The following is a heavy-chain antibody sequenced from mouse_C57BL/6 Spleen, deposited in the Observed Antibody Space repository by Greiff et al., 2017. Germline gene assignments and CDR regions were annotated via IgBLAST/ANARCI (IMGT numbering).Heavy chain of an antibody. V-gene: IGHV1-59*01. J-gene: IGHJ2*01. D-gene: IGHD2-2*01. CDR3: ARWGGYDERYFDD. Sequence: QVQLQQPGAELVRPGTSVKLSCKASGYTFTSYWMHWVKQRPGQGLEWIGVIDPSDSYTNYNQKFQGKATLTVDTSSSTAYTQLSSLTSEDSAVYYCARWGGYDERYFDDWGQGTTLTVSS. CDR1: GYTFTSYW. CDR2: IDPSDSYT.